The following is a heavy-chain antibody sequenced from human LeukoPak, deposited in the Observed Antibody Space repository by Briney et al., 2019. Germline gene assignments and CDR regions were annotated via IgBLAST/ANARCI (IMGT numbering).Heavy chain of an antibody. CDR3: AREPQGSGYSYGGGVYYFDY. CDR2: INPNSGGT. J-gene: IGHJ4*02. Sequence: GASVKVSCKASGYTFTGYYMHWVRQAPGQGLEWMGWINPNSGGTNYAQKFQGRVTMTRDTSISTAYMELSRLRSDDTAVYYCAREPQGSGYSYGGGVYYFDYWGQGTLVTVSS. D-gene: IGHD5-18*01. V-gene: IGHV1-2*02. CDR1: GYTFTGYY.